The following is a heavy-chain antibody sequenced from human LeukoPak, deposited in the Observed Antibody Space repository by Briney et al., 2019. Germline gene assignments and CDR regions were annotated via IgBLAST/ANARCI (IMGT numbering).Heavy chain of an antibody. J-gene: IGHJ5*02. CDR3: ARHPDILTAPFDP. V-gene: IGHV4-59*08. D-gene: IGHD3-9*01. CDR2: IYYSGST. Sequence: SETLSLTCTVSGGSISSYYWSWIRQPPGKGLEWIEYIYYSGSTNYNPSLKSRVTISVDTSKNQFSLKLSSVTAADTAVYYCARHPDILTAPFDPWGQGTLVTVSS. CDR1: GGSISSYY.